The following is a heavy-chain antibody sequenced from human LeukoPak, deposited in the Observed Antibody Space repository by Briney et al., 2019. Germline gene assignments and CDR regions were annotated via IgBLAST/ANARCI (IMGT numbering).Heavy chain of an antibody. CDR3: ASLNTYGYNYFDY. J-gene: IGHJ4*02. Sequence: PSETLSLTCTVSGGSINSYYWNWIRQPPGKGLEWIGYIYYSGSTNYNPSLKSRVTISVDTSKNQFSLKLTFVTAADTAVYYCASLNTYGYNYFDYWGQGTLVTVSS. CDR1: GGSINSYY. V-gene: IGHV4-59*01. D-gene: IGHD5-18*01. CDR2: IYYSGST.